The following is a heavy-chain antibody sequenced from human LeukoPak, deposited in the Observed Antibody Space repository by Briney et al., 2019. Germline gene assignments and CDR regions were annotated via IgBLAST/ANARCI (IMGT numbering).Heavy chain of an antibody. J-gene: IGHJ4*02. CDR1: GFTFSSYW. V-gene: IGHV3-74*01. CDR3: VRGNDYGGPHY. CDR2: IDRDGSRT. Sequence: GGSLRLSCAVSGFTFSSYWMHWVRQAPGKGLVWVSRIDRDGSRTNYADSVKGRFTISRDNGKNTLFLQMNSLRAEDAAVYYCVRGNDYGGPHYWGQGTLVTVSS. D-gene: IGHD4-23*01.